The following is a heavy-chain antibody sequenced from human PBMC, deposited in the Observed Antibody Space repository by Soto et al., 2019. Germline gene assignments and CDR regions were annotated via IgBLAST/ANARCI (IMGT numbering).Heavy chain of an antibody. Sequence: GASVKLSCKASGCTFSSYAISWVRQAPGQGLEWMGGIIPIFGTANYAQKFQGRVTITADESTSTAYMELSSLRSEDTAVYYCARLKNYNWNYGPGYYFDYWGQGTLVTVSS. CDR1: GCTFSSYA. CDR3: ARLKNYNWNYGPGYYFDY. CDR2: IIPIFGTA. J-gene: IGHJ4*02. D-gene: IGHD1-7*01. V-gene: IGHV1-69*13.